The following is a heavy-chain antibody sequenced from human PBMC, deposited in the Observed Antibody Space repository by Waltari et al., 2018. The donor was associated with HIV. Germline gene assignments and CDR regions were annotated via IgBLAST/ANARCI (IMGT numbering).Heavy chain of an antibody. V-gene: IGHV3-7*01. CDR1: GSTLSSDW. J-gene: IGHJ3*02. CDR3: ARSRSDAFDI. Sequence: EGQLVESGGGLVQPGGSLRLSCAAIGSTLSSDWMTWVRQAPGNGLEWVANIKEDGSEKWYVDSVKGRFNISRDNAKNSVYLQMNSLRAEDTAVYYCARSRSDAFDIWGQGTMVTVSS. CDR2: IKEDGSEK.